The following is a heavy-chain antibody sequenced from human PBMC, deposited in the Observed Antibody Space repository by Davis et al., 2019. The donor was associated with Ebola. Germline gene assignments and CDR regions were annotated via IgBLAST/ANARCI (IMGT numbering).Heavy chain of an antibody. CDR1: GFTFSTYD. V-gene: IGHV3-48*01. J-gene: IGHJ3*02. CDR3: ARKIVRRWAFDS. D-gene: IGHD4-23*01. Sequence: GESLKISCAASGFTFSTYDMNWVRQAPGKGLEWLSKISGGGSTMYYADCAKGRFTISRENAKNSLYLQMNSLRAEDTAVYFCARKIVRRWAFDSWGQGTMVTVSS. CDR2: ISGGGSTM.